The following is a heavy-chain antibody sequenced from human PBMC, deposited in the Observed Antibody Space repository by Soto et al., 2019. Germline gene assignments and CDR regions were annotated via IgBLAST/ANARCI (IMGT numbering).Heavy chain of an antibody. V-gene: IGHV4-39*01. CDR3: ARVVPAGIMVDY. J-gene: IGHJ4*02. Sequence: SETLSLTCTVSGGSISSSSYYWGWIRQPPGKGLEWIGSIYYSGSTYYNPSLKSRVTISVDTSKNQFSLKLSSVTAADTAVYYCARVVPAGIMVDYWGQGTLVTVSS. CDR2: IYYSGST. CDR1: GGSISSSSYY. D-gene: IGHD2-2*01.